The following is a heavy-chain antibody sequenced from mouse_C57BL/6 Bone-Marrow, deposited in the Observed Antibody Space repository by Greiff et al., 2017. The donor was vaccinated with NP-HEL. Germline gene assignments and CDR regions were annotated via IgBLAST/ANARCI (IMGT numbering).Heavy chain of an antibody. J-gene: IGHJ3*01. CDR2: IDPSDSET. D-gene: IGHD1-1*01. V-gene: IGHV1-52*01. CDR3: ARGKDYYGSSPAWFAY. Sequence: VQLQQPGAELVRPGSSVKLSCKASGYTFTSYWMHWVKQRPIQGLEWIGNIDPSDSETHYNQKFKDKATLTVDKSSSTAYMQLSSLTSEDSAVYYCARGKDYYGSSPAWFAYWGQGTLVTVSA. CDR1: GYTFTSYW.